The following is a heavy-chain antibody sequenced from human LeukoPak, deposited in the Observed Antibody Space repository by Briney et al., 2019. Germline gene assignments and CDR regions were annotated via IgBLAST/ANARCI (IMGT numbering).Heavy chain of an antibody. Sequence: GGSLRLSCAASGLTFSDYSMTWVRQAPGKGLFWLSGISAGGGSTYYADSVKGRFTISRDNSRNTLYLQMNSLRAEDTAVYYCAKDAAGPEYWGQGTLVTVSS. CDR2: ISAGGGST. CDR1: GLTFSDYS. V-gene: IGHV3-23*01. J-gene: IGHJ4*02. D-gene: IGHD6-13*01. CDR3: AKDAAGPEY.